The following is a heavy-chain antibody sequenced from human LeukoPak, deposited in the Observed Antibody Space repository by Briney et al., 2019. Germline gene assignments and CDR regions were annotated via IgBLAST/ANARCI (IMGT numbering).Heavy chain of an antibody. CDR2: INHSGST. Sequence: GSLRLSCAASGFTVSSNYMSWVRQAPGKGLEWIGEINHSGSTNYNPSLKSRVTISVDTSKNQFSLKLSSVTAADTAVYYCARGRYSSTMKVSGTPEGYYFDYWGQGTLVTVSS. CDR3: ARGRYSSTMKVSGTPEGYYFDY. D-gene: IGHD6-13*01. V-gene: IGHV4-34*01. J-gene: IGHJ4*02. CDR1: GFTVSSNY.